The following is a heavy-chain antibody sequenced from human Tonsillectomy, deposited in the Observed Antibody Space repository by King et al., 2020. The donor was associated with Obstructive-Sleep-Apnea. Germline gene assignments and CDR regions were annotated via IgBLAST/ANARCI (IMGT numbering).Heavy chain of an antibody. CDR3: TTEGVGPAATYGMDV. Sequence: VQLVQSGGGLVKPGGSLRLSCAASGFTFSNAWMSWVRQAPGKGLEWVGRIKSKTDGGTTDNAAPVKGRFTISRDDSKNTLYLQMNSLKTEDTAVYYCTTEGVGPAATYGMDVWGQGTTVTVSS. CDR1: GFTFSNAW. D-gene: IGHD2-2*01. CDR2: IKSKTDGGTT. J-gene: IGHJ6*02. V-gene: IGHV3-15*01.